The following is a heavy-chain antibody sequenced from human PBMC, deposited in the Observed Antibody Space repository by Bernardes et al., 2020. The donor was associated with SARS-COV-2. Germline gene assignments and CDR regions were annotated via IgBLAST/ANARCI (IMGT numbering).Heavy chain of an antibody. CDR1: GYTFTSYE. J-gene: IGHJ4*02. V-gene: IGHV1-18*04. CDR3: ARDRSSYSNYPFFDY. Sequence: ASVKVSCKASGYTFTSYEISWVRQAPGQGPEWVGWISTYNGKTKYAQKFQGRVTMATDTSTSTAYLELRSLRSDDTAVYYCARDRSSYSNYPFFDYWGQGTLVTVSS. CDR2: ISTYNGKT. D-gene: IGHD4-4*01.